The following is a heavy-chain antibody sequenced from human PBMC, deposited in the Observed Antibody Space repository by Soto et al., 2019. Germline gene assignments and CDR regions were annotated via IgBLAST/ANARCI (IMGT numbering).Heavy chain of an antibody. Sequence: GGSLRLSCAASGFIFSNAWINWVRQAPGKGLEWVGRVKSKTDGGTTDFAAPVKGRFAISRDDSKNTAYLQMNSLNTEDTAVYYCSRQASDFWSGKPQYYMDVWGKGTTVTVSS. CDR2: VKSKTDGGTT. CDR3: SRQASDFWSGKPQYYMDV. CDR1: GFIFSNAW. V-gene: IGHV3-15*07. D-gene: IGHD3-3*01. J-gene: IGHJ6*03.